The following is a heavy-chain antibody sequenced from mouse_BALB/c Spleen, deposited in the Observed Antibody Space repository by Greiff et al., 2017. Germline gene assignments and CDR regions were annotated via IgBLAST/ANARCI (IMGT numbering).Heavy chain of an antibody. V-gene: IGHV1-69*02. CDR2: IYPSDSYT. CDR3: TRGGDYFFDY. Sequence: VQLQQPGAELVRPGAPVKLSCKASGYTFTSYWINWVKQRPGQGLEWIGNIYPSDSYTNYNQKFKDKATLTVDKSSSTAYMQLSSPTSEDSAVYYCTRGGDYFFDYWGQGTTLTVSS. D-gene: IGHD2-4*01. J-gene: IGHJ2*01. CDR1: GYTFTSYW.